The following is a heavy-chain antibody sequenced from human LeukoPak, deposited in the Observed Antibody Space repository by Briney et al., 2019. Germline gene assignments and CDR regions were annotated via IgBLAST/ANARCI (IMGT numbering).Heavy chain of an antibody. Sequence: GGSLRLSCAASGFSFSSYSMNWVRQAPGKGLEWVSSISSSSSYIHSADSVRGRFTISRDNAKNSLFLQMNSLRAEDTAVYYCARDEWGDAFDIWGQGTMVTVFS. CDR3: ARDEWGDAFDI. J-gene: IGHJ3*02. D-gene: IGHD1-26*01. CDR1: GFSFSSYS. V-gene: IGHV3-21*01. CDR2: ISSSSSYI.